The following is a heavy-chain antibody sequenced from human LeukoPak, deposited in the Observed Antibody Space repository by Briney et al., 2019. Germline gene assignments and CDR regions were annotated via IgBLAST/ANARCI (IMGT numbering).Heavy chain of an antibody. CDR1: GFTFSSYA. D-gene: IGHD2-15*01. CDR2: LSGSGAST. J-gene: IGHJ6*02. CDR3: ARSRGLYSYYYYGMDV. V-gene: IGHV3-23*01. Sequence: GGSLRLSCAASGFTFSSYAMSWVRQAPGKGLEWVSTLSGSGASTSYADSVKGRFTISRDNSKNTLYLQMNSLRAEDTAVYYCARSRGLYSYYYYGMDVWGQGTTVTVSS.